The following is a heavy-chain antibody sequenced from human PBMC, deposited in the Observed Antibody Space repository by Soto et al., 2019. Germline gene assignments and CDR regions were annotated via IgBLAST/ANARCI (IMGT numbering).Heavy chain of an antibody. CDR3: AILWGIAAAGSIDY. J-gene: IGHJ4*02. CDR2: INPNSGGT. D-gene: IGHD6-13*01. Sequence: ASVKVSCKASGYIFTGYYMHWVRQAPGQGLEWMGWINPNSGGTNYAQKFQGRVTMTRDTSISTAYMELSRLRSDDTAVYYCAILWGIAAAGSIDYWGQGTLVTVSS. CDR1: GYIFTGYY. V-gene: IGHV1-2*02.